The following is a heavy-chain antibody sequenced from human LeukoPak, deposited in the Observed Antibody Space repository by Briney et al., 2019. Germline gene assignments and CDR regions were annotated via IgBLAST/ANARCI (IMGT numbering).Heavy chain of an antibody. CDR1: GSSITSEYY. CDR2: IYHSGST. CDR3: ARDDLTGDYRELSDY. J-gene: IGHJ4*02. V-gene: IGHV4-38-2*02. Sequence: PSETLSLTCSVSGSSITSEYYWGWIRQAPAKGLEWVGTIYHSGSTYYNPALRSRVTISVDTSRNHFSLKLTSVTAADTAVYYCARDDLTGDYRELSDYWGQGTLVTVSS. D-gene: IGHD4-17*01.